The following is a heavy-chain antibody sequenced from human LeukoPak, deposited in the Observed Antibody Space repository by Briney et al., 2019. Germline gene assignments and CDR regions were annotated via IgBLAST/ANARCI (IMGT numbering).Heavy chain of an antibody. Sequence: GRSLRLSCAVSGFTLSNFAMHWVRQAPGKGLEWVAVISHDGSNKYYADSVKGRFTISRDNSKNTLYLQVNSLRAEDTAVYYCAKNNYGTDSDYYYMDFWGKGTTVIVSS. V-gene: IGHV3-30-3*01. CDR3: AKNNYGTDSDYYYMDF. D-gene: IGHD4/OR15-4a*01. CDR2: ISHDGSNK. J-gene: IGHJ6*03. CDR1: GFTLSNFA.